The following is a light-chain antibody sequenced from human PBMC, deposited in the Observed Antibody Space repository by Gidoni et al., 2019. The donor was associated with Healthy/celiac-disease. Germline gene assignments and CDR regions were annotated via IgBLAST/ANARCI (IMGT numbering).Light chain of an antibody. CDR2: AAS. CDR3: QQSYSTPRT. V-gene: IGKV1-39*01. CDR1: QSISSY. Sequence: DIQMTQSPSSLSASVGDRVTITCRASQSISSYLNWYQQKPGKAPKRLIYAASSLQSGVPSRFSGSGSGTDFTLIISSLQPEDFATYYCQQSYSTPRTFXXXTKVEIK. J-gene: IGKJ1*01.